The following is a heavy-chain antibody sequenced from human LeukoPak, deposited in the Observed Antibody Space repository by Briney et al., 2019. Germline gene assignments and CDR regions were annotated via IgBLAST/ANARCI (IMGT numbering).Heavy chain of an antibody. V-gene: IGHV3-53*01. D-gene: IGHD6-19*01. CDR2: IHSGDTA. CDR3: ARDGGSGWYHFDY. CDR1: GFTVGTNY. J-gene: IGHJ4*02. Sequence: PGGSLRLSCAASGFTVGTNYMSWVRQAPGKGLEWVSTIHSGDTADHADSVKGRFTISRDNSKNTLYLQMNSLRGEDTAVYYCARDGGSGWYHFDYWGQGTLVTVTS.